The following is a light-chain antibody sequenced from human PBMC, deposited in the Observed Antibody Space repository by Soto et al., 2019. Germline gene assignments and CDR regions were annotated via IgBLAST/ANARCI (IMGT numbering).Light chain of an antibody. Sequence: QSALTQPASVSGSPGQSITISCTGTSSDVGRYNYVSWFQQHPGKAPKLMIFEVSTRPSGVSNRFSGSKSGNTASLTLSGLQIEYEADYYCCSYTSSTSAVFGGGTKLTVL. J-gene: IGLJ2*01. V-gene: IGLV2-14*01. CDR2: EVS. CDR3: CSYTSSTSAV. CDR1: SSDVGRYNY.